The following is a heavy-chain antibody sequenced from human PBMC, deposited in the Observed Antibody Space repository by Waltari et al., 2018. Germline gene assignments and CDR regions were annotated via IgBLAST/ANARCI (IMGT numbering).Heavy chain of an antibody. CDR2: ISPSYGTA. D-gene: IGHD6-13*01. Sequence: VQLLQSAAEVKQPGSAVKFSCKSACTTFSCYAIRLLQAARERVQWLGGISPSYGTADDGKKCQGRVTNTTDESTSTAYMELSSLGYEDTAVYYCARMIYGYSSSWWGYYYDMDVWGKGTTVTVSS. J-gene: IGHJ6*03. CDR3: ARMIYGYSSSWWGYYYDMDV. CDR1: CTTFSCYA. V-gene: IGHV1-69*05.